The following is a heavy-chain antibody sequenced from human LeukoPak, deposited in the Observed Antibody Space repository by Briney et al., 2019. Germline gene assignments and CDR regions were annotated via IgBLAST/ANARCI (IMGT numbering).Heavy chain of an antibody. CDR1: GYTFTGYY. J-gene: IGHJ6*03. Sequence: ASVKVSCKASGYTFTGYYMHWVRQAPGQGLEWMGIINPSGGSTSYAQKFQGRVTMTRDMSTSTVYMELSSLRSEDTAVYYCARTRRRLSSSWNYYYYYMDVWGKGTTVTVSS. D-gene: IGHD6-13*01. CDR2: INPSGGST. V-gene: IGHV1-46*01. CDR3: ARTRRRLSSSWNYYYYYMDV.